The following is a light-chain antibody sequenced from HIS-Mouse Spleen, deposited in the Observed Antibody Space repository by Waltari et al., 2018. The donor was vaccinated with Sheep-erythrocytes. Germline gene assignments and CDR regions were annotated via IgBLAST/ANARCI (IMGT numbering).Light chain of an antibody. Sequence: QSALTQPLSVSGSPGQSVTISCTGTSSDVGGYNYSFWYPQQPRKAPKHMIYDVSKRPSGVPDRFSGSKSGNTASLTISGLQAEDEADYYCCSYAGSYNHVFATGTKVTVL. CDR3: CSYAGSYNHV. CDR2: DVS. J-gene: IGLJ1*01. CDR1: SSDVGGYNY. V-gene: IGLV2-11*01.